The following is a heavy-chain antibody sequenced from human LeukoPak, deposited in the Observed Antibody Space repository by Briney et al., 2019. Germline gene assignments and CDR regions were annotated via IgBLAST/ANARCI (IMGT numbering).Heavy chain of an antibody. CDR3: ARGTSIAVAGTLYNWFDP. CDR2: IYPGDSDT. J-gene: IGHJ5*02. V-gene: IGHV5-51*01. D-gene: IGHD6-19*01. CDR1: GYSFTSYW. Sequence: GESLKISCKGSGYSFTSYWIGWVRQVPGKGLEWMGIIYPGDSDTRYSPSFQGQVTISADKSISTAYLQWSSLKASDTAMYYCARGTSIAVAGTLYNWFDPWGQGTLVTVSS.